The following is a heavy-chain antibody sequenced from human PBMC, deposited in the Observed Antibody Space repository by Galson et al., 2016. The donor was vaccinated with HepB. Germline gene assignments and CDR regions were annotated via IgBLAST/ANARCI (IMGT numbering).Heavy chain of an antibody. V-gene: IGHV1-18*01. CDR2: ISAYNGNT. CDR1: GYTFTTYG. J-gene: IGHJ3*02. D-gene: IGHD5/OR15-5a*01. Sequence: SVKVSCKASGYTFTTYGISWVRQAPGQGLEWMGWISAYNGNTNYAQNLQGRVTMTTDTSTSTAYMELRSLRSDDTAVYYCARDGLRRRGEDAFDIWGQGTMVIVSS. CDR3: ARDGLRRRGEDAFDI.